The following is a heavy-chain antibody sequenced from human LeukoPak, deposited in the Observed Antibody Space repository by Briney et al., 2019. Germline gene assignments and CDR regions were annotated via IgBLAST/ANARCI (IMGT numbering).Heavy chain of an antibody. CDR2: IYTSGST. D-gene: IGHD3/OR15-3a*01. CDR1: GGSISSGSYY. CDR3: ARGSNYYYYMDV. V-gene: IGHV4-61*02. J-gene: IGHJ6*03. Sequence: TLSLTCTVSGGSISSGSYYWSWIRQPAGKGLEWIGRIYTSGSTNYNPSLKSRVTISVDTSKNQFSLKLSSVTAADTAVYYCARGSNYYYYMDVWGKGTTVTISS.